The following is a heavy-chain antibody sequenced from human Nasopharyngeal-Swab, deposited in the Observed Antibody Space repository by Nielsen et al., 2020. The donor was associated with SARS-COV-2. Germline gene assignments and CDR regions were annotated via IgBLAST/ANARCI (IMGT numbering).Heavy chain of an antibody. CDR3: AREGEPRKSYYTFEH. CDR2: ISPYYGYT. CDR1: GYTFTNYG. Sequence: ASVKVSCKASGYTFTNYGLSWVRQAPGQGLEWMGWISPYYGYTKYAQKVQGRVTLTTDTSTSTAYMELRSLRSDDMAIYYCAREGEPRKSYYTFEHWGQGTLVTVSS. J-gene: IGHJ4*02. D-gene: IGHD3-10*01. V-gene: IGHV1-18*03.